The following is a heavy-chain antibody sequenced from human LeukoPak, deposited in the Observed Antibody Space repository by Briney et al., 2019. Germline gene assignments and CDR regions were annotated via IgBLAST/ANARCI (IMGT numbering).Heavy chain of an antibody. J-gene: IGHJ3*02. CDR3: ARGTGYAVFDI. CDR2: IKSDGSST. CDR1: GFTFSSYFW. Sequence: GGSLRLSCAASGFTFSSYFWMHWVRQAPGKGLVWVSRIKSDGSSTTYADSAKGRFTISRDNAKNTLYLQMNSLRAEDTAAYYCARGTGYAVFDIWGQGTVVTVSP. D-gene: IGHD5-12*01. V-gene: IGHV3-74*01.